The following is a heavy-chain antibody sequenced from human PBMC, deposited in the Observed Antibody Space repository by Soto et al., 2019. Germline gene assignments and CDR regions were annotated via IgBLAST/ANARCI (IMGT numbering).Heavy chain of an antibody. CDR3: ARDLDITIFGVVIPYYGMDV. J-gene: IGHJ6*02. V-gene: IGHV3-33*01. CDR2: IWYDGSNK. Sequence: GGSLRLSCAASGFTFSSYGMHWVRQAPGKGLEWVAVIWYDGSNKYYADSVKGRFTISRDNSENTLYLQMNSLRAEDTAVYYCARDLDITIFGVVIPYYGMDVWGQGTTVTVSS. D-gene: IGHD3-3*01. CDR1: GFTFSSYG.